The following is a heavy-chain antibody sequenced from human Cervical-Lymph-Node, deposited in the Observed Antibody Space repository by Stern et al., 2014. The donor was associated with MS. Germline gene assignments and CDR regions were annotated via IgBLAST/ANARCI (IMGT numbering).Heavy chain of an antibody. CDR2: IHPNSGGT. D-gene: IGHD2-15*01. Sequence: VQLVESGAEVKKPGASVKVSCKASGYTFIAYYLHWVRQAPGQGLEWMGWIHPNSGGTKYAQKFQGWVTMTRDTSISTAYMELSRLRSDDTAVYYCAREGFCSGSTCYSTNYWGQGTPVTVSS. CDR3: AREGFCSGSTCYSTNY. CDR1: GYTFIAYY. J-gene: IGHJ4*02. V-gene: IGHV1-2*04.